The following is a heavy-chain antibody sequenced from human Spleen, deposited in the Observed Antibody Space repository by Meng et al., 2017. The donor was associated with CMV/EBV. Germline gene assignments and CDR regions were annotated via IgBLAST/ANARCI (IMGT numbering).Heavy chain of an antibody. CDR3: ARGKLEVRYMHRDGYYLDY. J-gene: IGHJ4*02. D-gene: IGHD1-7*01. CDR2: INHSGST. CDR1: GGSFNNYY. Sequence: SETLSLTCAVYGGSFNNYYWSWIRQAPGKGLEWIGEINHSGSTNFNPSLKSRVTISVDTSKIQFSLKLSSVTAADTAVYYCARGKLEVRYMHRDGYYLDYWGQGTLVTVSS. V-gene: IGHV4-34*01.